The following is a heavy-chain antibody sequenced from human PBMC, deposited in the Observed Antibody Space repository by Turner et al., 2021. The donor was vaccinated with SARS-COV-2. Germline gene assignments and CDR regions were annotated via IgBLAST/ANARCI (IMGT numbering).Heavy chain of an antibody. CDR3: AKVLGYSSSWYFGGSDY. V-gene: IGHV3-30*18. CDR2: ISYDGSNK. D-gene: IGHD6-13*01. CDR1: GFTFSSYG. Sequence: QVQLVESGGGVVQPGRSLRLSCAASGFTFSSYGMHWVRQAPGKGLEWVVVISYDGSNKYYADSVKGRFTTSRDNSKNTLYLQMNSLRAEDTAVYYCAKVLGYSSSWYFGGSDYWGQGTLVTVSS. J-gene: IGHJ4*02.